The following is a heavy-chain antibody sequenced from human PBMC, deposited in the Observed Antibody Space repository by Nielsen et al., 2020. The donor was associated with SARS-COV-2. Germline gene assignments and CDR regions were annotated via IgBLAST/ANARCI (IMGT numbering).Heavy chain of an antibody. CDR1: GFTFSSLG. J-gene: IGHJ6*01. CDR3: TLLQEHL. V-gene: IGHV3-33*05. CDR2: ISYDGIYK. Sequence: GGSLRLSCTASGFTFSSLGMHWVRQAPGKGLEWVAVISYDGIYKYHADSVKGRFTISRDNSENTLYLQMSSLHQGPIGLPPGTLLQEHLWG.